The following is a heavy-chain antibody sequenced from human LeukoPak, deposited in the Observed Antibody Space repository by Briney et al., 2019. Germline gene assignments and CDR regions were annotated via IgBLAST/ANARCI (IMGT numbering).Heavy chain of an antibody. CDR3: ARGRYCSSSTCYLDC. CDR2: IYSGGST. V-gene: IGHV3-66*01. CDR1: GFTVSSNY. J-gene: IGHJ4*02. D-gene: IGHD2-2*01. Sequence: GGSLRLSCAASGFTVSSNYMSWVRQAPGKGLEWVSVIYSGGSTYYADSVKGRFTISRDNSKNTLYLQMNSLRAEDTAVYYCARGRYCSSSTCYLDCWGQGTLVTVSS.